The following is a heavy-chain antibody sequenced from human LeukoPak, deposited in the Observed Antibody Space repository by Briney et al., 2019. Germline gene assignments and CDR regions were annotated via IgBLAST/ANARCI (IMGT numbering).Heavy chain of an antibody. CDR3: ATDHSGSYYGAFDI. Sequence: GASVTVSFTVSGYTLTELSMHWVRQAPGKGLEWVGGFDPEDGETIYAQKFQGRVTMTEDTSTDTAYMELSSLRSEDTAAYYCATDHSGSYYGAFDIWGQGTMVTVSS. V-gene: IGHV1-24*01. CDR1: GYTLTELS. D-gene: IGHD1-26*01. J-gene: IGHJ3*02. CDR2: FDPEDGET.